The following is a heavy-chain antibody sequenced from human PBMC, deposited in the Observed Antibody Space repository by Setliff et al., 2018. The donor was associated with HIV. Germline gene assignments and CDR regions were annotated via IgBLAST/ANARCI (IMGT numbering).Heavy chain of an antibody. D-gene: IGHD6-13*01. CDR2: IYTSRGT. J-gene: IGHJ4*02. CDR1: GGSISGYH. V-gene: IGHV4-4*09. Sequence: SETLSLTCTVSGGSISGYHWNWLRQTPGKGLEWIGYIYTSRGTNYNHSLRTRVIISVDTSNQFSLKLSSVTAADAAVYYCARGYGSWDYWGQGTLVTVSS. CDR3: ARGYGSWDY.